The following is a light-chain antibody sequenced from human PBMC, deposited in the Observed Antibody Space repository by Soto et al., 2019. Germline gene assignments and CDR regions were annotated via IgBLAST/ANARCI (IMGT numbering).Light chain of an antibody. J-gene: IGKJ3*01. CDR3: QQLHNYPFT. V-gene: IGKV1-9*01. CDR1: QGIGSY. CDR2: DAS. Sequence: IPLTQSPSSLSASVGDKVTITCRASQGIGSYLAWYQQKPGRAPKSLIYDASTLQSGVPSRFRGSGSGTVFTLTISSLRPEDFATYYCQQLHNYPFTFGPGTTVDIK.